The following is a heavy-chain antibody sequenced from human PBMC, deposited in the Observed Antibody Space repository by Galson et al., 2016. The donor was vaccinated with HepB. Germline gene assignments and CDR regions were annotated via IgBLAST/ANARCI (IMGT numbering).Heavy chain of an antibody. CDR2: ISYDGGKK. D-gene: IGHD3-22*01. Sequence: SLRLSCAASGFRFSGYAMHWVRQAPGKGLEWVAVISYDGGKKYYADSVKGRFTISRDSSHSTLYLQMNSLRAEDTALYYCARDGDVPSDYYDSSGRGYFDYWGQGTLVSVSS. J-gene: IGHJ4*02. CDR1: GFRFSGYA. V-gene: IGHV3-30*04. CDR3: ARDGDVPSDYYDSSGRGYFDY.